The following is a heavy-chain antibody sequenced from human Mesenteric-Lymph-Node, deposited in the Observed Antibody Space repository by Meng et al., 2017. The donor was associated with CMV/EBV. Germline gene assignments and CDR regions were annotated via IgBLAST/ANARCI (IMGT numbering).Heavy chain of an antibody. CDR1: GFTFSRYW. V-gene: IGHV3-7*01. D-gene: IGHD3-9*01. Sequence: GGSLRLSCAASGFTFSRYWMTWVRQAPGKGLEWVANIKQDGSEKYYVDSVKGRFTISRDNAKNSLYLQMNSLRAEDTAVYYCARDRGDILTGWGYFDYWGQGTLVTVSS. J-gene: IGHJ4*02. CDR3: ARDRGDILTGWGYFDY. CDR2: IKQDGSEK.